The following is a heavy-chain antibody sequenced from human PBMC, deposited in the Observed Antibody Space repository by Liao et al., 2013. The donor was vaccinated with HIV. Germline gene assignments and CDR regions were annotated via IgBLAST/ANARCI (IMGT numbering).Heavy chain of an antibody. CDR3: ARGISKERGFGTPRTFFDY. J-gene: IGHJ4*02. CDR2: IYYSGNT. Sequence: QLQLQESGPGLVKPSETLSLTCTVSGGSISSSSYYWGWIRQPPGKGLEWIGSIYYSGNTYYNPSLKSRVTISVDTSKNQFSLKLSSVTAADTAVYYCARGISKERGFGTPRTFFDYWGQGTLVTVSS. V-gene: IGHV4-39*07. D-gene: IGHD3-10*01. CDR1: GGSISSSSYY.